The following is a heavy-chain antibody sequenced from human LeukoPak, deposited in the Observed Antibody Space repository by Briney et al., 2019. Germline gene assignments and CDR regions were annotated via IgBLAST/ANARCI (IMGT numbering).Heavy chain of an antibody. Sequence: PGGSLRLSCAASGCTFSTYAMSWVRQAPGKGLEWVSGISGGGTTYYADSVKGRFTISRDNSKNTLYLQMNSLRAEDTAVYYCARREKVGTTIGYWGQGTLVTVSS. CDR2: ISGGGTT. V-gene: IGHV3-23*01. CDR3: ARREKVGTTIGY. J-gene: IGHJ4*02. D-gene: IGHD1-26*01. CDR1: GCTFSTYA.